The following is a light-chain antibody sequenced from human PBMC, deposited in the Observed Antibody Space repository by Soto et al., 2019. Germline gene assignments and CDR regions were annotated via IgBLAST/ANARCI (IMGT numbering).Light chain of an antibody. V-gene: IGKV1-9*01. CDR1: QGISRY. CDR2: VAS. CDR3: QQYNNWPPWT. Sequence: DIQLTQSPSFLSASVGDRVTITCRASQGISRYLAWYQQEPGKAPKLLIYVASTLQSGVPSKFSGSGSGTEFTLTISSLQPEDFAVYYCQQYNNWPPWTFGQGTKVEIK. J-gene: IGKJ1*01.